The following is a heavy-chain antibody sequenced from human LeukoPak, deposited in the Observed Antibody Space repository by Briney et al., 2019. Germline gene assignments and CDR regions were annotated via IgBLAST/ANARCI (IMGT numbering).Heavy chain of an antibody. V-gene: IGHV4-39*01. CDR1: GGPISSSSYY. J-gene: IGHJ3*02. CDR3: ARNRNDYVWGSEVGTGIDI. Sequence: SETLSLTCTVSGGPISSSSYYWGWIRQPPGKGLEWIGSIYYSGSTYYNPSLKSRVTISVDTSKNQFSLKLSSVTAADTAVYYCARNRNDYVWGSEVGTGIDIWGQGTMVTVSS. D-gene: IGHD3-16*01. CDR2: IYYSGST.